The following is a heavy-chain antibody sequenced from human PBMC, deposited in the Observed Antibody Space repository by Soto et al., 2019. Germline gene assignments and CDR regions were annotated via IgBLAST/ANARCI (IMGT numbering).Heavy chain of an antibody. CDR1: RFTFSSKY. Sequence: VSLSLSFAASRFTFSSKYRSGVGRAPGKGLEWVSVIYSGVSTYYADSVKGRFTISRDNSKNTLYLQMNSLRAEDTAVYYCAKGAGGWSRGAFDIWGQGTMVTVSS. CDR3: AKGAGGWSRGAFDI. J-gene: IGHJ3*02. CDR2: IYSGVST. D-gene: IGHD2-15*01. V-gene: IGHV3-53*01.